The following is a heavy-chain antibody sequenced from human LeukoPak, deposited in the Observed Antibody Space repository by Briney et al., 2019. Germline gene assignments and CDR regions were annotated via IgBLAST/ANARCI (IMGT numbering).Heavy chain of an antibody. CDR1: GDSVSSKNGA. D-gene: IGHD6-19*01. J-gene: IGHJ4*02. Sequence: SQTLSLTCVVSGDSVSSKNGAWNWIRQSPSRGLEWLGRTYYRSKWYDDYAESMEGRMTISQDTSKNQYSLHLNSVTPDDTAVYYCARDFGTTGWHTFDYWGQGTLVTVSS. V-gene: IGHV6-1*01. CDR3: ARDFGTTGWHTFDY. CDR2: TYYRSKWYD.